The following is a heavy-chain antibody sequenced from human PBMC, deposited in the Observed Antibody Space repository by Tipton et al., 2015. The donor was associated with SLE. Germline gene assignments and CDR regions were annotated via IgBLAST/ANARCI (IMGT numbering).Heavy chain of an antibody. D-gene: IGHD2-2*01. J-gene: IGHJ4*02. CDR1: GYTFSNYA. Sequence: QLVQSGPEVKKPGATVKISCKASGYTFSNYAMHWVRQAAGKRLEYVSAITSNGGSTYYANSVKDRFTISRDNSKDTLYLQMGSLRTEDMAVYYCAREGSSTSCYDYWGQGTLVTVSS. CDR2: ITSNGGST. CDR3: AREGSSTSCYDY. V-gene: IGHV3-64*01.